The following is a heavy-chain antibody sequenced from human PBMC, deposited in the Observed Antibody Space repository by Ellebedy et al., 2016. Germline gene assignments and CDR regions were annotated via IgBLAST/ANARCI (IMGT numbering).Heavy chain of an antibody. V-gene: IGHV3-21*01. CDR2: ISSSAVYI. CDR3: ARGGDSSGWYDYYYYMDV. J-gene: IGHJ6*03. CDR1: GFTFSTYS. D-gene: IGHD6-19*01. Sequence: GESLKISXAASGFTFSTYSMNWVRQAPGKGLEWVSSISSSAVYIYYPDSVKGRFTISRDNAKNSLYLQMNSLRAEDTAVYYCARGGDSSGWYDYYYYMDVWGKGTTVTVSS.